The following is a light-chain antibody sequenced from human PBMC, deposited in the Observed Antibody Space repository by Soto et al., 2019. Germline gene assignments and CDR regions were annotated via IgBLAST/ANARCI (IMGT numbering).Light chain of an antibody. CDR3: SSYAGSNIYV. CDR2: EIN. J-gene: IGLJ1*01. Sequence: QSALTQPPSASGSPGQSVTITYTGTSSDVGAFNYVSWYQQHPGKAPKLIIFEINKRPSGVPDRFSGSKSGNTASLTVSGLQAEDEAEYYCSSYAGSNIYVFGGGTKVTVL. V-gene: IGLV2-8*01. CDR1: SSDVGAFNY.